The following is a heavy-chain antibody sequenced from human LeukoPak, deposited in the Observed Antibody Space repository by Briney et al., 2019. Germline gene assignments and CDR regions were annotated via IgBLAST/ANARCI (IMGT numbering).Heavy chain of an antibody. D-gene: IGHD1-1*01. Sequence: GGSLRLSCAASGFTFSSYSMNWVRQAPGKGLEWVSYISSSGNTIYYADSVKGRFTISRDNAKNSLYLQMNSLRAEDTAVYYCASLRGQLLTEYDYWGQGTLVTVSS. CDR3: ASLRGQLLTEYDY. CDR2: ISSSGNTI. V-gene: IGHV3-48*04. CDR1: GFTFSSYS. J-gene: IGHJ4*02.